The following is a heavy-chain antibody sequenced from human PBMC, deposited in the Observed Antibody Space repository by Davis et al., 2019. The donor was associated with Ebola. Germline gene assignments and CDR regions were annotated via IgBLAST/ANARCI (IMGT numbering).Heavy chain of an antibody. CDR1: GYNFNNYW. V-gene: IGHV5-51*01. Sequence: GESLKIPCKGSGYNFNNYWIGWVRQMPGKGLEWMGIIYPGDSDTTYSPSFQGQVIISADKSNSTAYLHWSGLKASDSAMYYCARRPSLVGAPFDYWGQGTLVTVSS. D-gene: IGHD1-26*01. CDR2: IYPGDSDT. CDR3: ARRPSLVGAPFDY. J-gene: IGHJ4*02.